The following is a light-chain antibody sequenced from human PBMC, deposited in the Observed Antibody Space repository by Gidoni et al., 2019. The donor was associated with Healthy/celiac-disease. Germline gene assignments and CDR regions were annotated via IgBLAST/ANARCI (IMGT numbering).Light chain of an antibody. V-gene: IGLV3-1*01. J-gene: IGLJ2*01. CDR2: QDS. Sequence: SHELPQPPSVSVSPGQTASITCSGDKLGDKYACWYQQKPGQSPVLVIYQDSKRPSGIPERFSGSNSGNTATLTISGTQAMDEADYYCQAWDSSTAVFGGGTKLTVL. CDR3: QAWDSSTAV. CDR1: KLGDKY.